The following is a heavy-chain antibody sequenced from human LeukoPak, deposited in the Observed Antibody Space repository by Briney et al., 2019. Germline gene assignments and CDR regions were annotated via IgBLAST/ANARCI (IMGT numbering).Heavy chain of an antibody. CDR3: ARDPGTVADPYFDY. V-gene: IGHV3-21*01. J-gene: IGHJ4*02. CDR2: ISSSSGHI. CDR1: GFTFSSYN. Sequence: GGSLRLSCAASGFTFSSYNMNWVRQPPGKGLEWVSSISSSSGHIHYADSVKGRFTSSRDNANNSLYLQMNSLRDEDTAVYYCARDPGTVADPYFDYWGQGSLVTVSS. D-gene: IGHD6-19*01.